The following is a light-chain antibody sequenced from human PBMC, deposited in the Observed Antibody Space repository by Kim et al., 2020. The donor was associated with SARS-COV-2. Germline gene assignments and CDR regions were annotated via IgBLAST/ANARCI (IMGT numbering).Light chain of an antibody. Sequence: GQSLTISCTGTSSDIGTYNYVSWYQQHPGRAPNLMIYDVAKRPSGVSHRFSGSKSGNTASLTISGLQAEDEADYYCSSFASSTTWVFGGGTQLTVL. CDR3: SSFASSTTWV. CDR2: DVA. V-gene: IGLV2-14*04. J-gene: IGLJ3*02. CDR1: SSDIGTYNY.